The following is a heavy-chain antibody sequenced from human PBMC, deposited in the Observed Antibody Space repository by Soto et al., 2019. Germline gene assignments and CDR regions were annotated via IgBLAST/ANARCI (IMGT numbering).Heavy chain of an antibody. CDR3: ARDVITIFGVVIMRFDY. J-gene: IGHJ4*02. Sequence: ASVKVSCKASGYTFTSYAMHWVRQAPGQRLEWMGWINAGNGNTKYSQKFQGRVTITRDTSASTAYMELSSLRSEDTAVYYCARDVITIFGVVIMRFDYWGQGTLVTVSS. CDR1: GYTFTSYA. CDR2: INAGNGNT. V-gene: IGHV1-3*01. D-gene: IGHD3-3*01.